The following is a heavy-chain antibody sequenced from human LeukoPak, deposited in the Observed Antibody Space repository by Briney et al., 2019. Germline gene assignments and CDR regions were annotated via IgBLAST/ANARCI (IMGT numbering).Heavy chain of an antibody. CDR2: LDTNTGIP. D-gene: IGHD4-17*01. J-gene: IGHJ4*02. V-gene: IGHV7-4-1*02. CDR3: ARAPDFGDSMNL. CDR1: GYTFTSYA. Sequence: ASVKVSCRASGYTFTSYAMNWVRQAPGQGLEWMGRLDTNTGIPTSARGFTGRFVFSLDTSVSTAYLQISSLKAEDTAVYYCARAPDFGDSMNLWGQGTLVTVSS.